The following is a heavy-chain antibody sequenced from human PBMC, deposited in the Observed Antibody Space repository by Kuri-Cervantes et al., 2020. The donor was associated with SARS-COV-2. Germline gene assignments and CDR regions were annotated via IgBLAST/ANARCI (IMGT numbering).Heavy chain of an antibody. CDR2: FYSGGNT. J-gene: IGHJ4*02. D-gene: IGHD6-19*01. V-gene: IGHV4-39*01. CDR3: VRHPPTAVADYYFDY. Sequence: GSLRLSCTVSGGSISNYYWGWIRQPPGKGVEWIGSFYSGGNTFYNPSLKSRVAISVDPSKNQFSLRLYSVTAADTAVYYCVRHPPTAVADYYFDYWGQGALVTVSS. CDR1: GGSISNYY.